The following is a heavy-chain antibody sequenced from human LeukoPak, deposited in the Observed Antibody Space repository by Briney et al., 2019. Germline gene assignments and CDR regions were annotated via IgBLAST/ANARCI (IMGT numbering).Heavy chain of an antibody. CDR1: GGSFSGYC. CDR3: AWQRFYYYGMEV. Sequence: SETLSLTCAVYGGSFSGYCWSWIRQPPGKGLEWIGEINHSGSTNYNPSLKSRVTISVDTSKNQFSLKLSSVTAADTAVYYRAWQRFYYYGMEVWGQGTTVTVSS. V-gene: IGHV4-34*01. J-gene: IGHJ6*02. CDR2: INHSGST.